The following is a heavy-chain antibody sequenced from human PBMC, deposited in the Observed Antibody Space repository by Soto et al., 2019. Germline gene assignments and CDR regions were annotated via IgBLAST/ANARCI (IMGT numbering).Heavy chain of an antibody. V-gene: IGHV1-69*01. CDR1: GGTFSSYA. CDR2: IIPIFSRA. J-gene: IGHJ5*01. D-gene: IGHD2-15*01. CDR3: ARAILAYCNAGTCPTHVDS. Sequence: QVQLVQSGAEVKKPGSSVRVSCEASGGTFSSYAVSWVRQAPGQGLEWMGGIIPIFSRANYAQKFQGRVTITADESTSSVFMDLSSLRSEDTAVYYCARAILAYCNAGTCPTHVDSWGQGTLVTVSS.